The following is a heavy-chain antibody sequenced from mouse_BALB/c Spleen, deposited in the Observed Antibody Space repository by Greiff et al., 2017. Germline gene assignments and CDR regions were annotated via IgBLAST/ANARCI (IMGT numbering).Heavy chain of an antibody. D-gene: IGHD1-1*01. Sequence: VQLQESGPGLVAPSQSLSITCTVSGFSLTGYGVNWVRQPPGKGLEWLGMIWGDGSTDYNSALKSRLSISKDNSKSQVFLKMNSLQTDDTARYYCAREDYGSSWGYAMDYWGQGTSVTVSS. CDR2: IWGDGST. V-gene: IGHV2-6-7*01. J-gene: IGHJ4*01. CDR1: GFSLTGYG. CDR3: AREDYGSSWGYAMDY.